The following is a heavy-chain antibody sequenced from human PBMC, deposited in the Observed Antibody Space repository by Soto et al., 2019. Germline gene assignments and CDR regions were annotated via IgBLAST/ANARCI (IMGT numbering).Heavy chain of an antibody. J-gene: IGHJ4*02. CDR2: IGTAADT. CDR1: GFTFSRYD. Sequence: EVQLVESGGGLVQPGGSLRLSCAASGFTFSRYDMYWVSQATGKGLEWVSAIGTAADTYYPASVQGRIIISRENAKNSLYLQMNSLRAGDTAVYYCVRARGGEYFGEQLSWGQGTLVTVAS. D-gene: IGHD3-10*01. CDR3: VRARGGEYFGEQLS. V-gene: IGHV3-13*04.